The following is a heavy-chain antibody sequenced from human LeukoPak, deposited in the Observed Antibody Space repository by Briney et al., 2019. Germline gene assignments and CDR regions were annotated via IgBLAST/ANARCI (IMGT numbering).Heavy chain of an antibody. CDR1: GFTFRSSG. D-gene: IGHD1-1*01. J-gene: IGHJ4*02. CDR2: IWYDGNEI. Sequence: GGSLRLSCAASGFTFRSSGMHWVRQTPGKGLEWVAFIWYDGNEIYYADSVKGRFTIPRDNSRNTLYLQMNSLRTEDTAVYYCAREQQGRRAALDYWGQGTPVTVSS. V-gene: IGHV3-30*02. CDR3: AREQQGRRAALDY.